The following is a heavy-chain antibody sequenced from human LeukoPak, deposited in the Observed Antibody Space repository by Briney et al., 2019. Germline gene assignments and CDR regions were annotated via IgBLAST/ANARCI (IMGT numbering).Heavy chain of an antibody. V-gene: IGHV3-23*01. J-gene: IGHJ1*01. D-gene: IGHD1-1*01. Sequence: GGSLRLSCVASGFTFSNYAMSWVRQAPGKGLEWVSGISGSGGNSYYADSVKGRFTISRDNSKNTLYLQMNSLRADDTAVYYCARALSQQLIRYSQDWGQGTLVTVSS. CDR3: ARALSQQLIRYSQD. CDR1: GFTFSNYA. CDR2: ISGSGGNS.